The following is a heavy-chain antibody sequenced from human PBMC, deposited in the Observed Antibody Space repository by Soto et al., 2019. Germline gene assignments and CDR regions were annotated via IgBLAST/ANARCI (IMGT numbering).Heavy chain of an antibody. CDR3: AKEVGLPPGGSGAAATGVYWGESFDY. CDR1: GFTFSSYA. D-gene: IGHD6-25*01. J-gene: IGHJ4*02. V-gene: IGHV3-23*01. Sequence: EVQLLESGGGLVQPGGSLRLSCAASGFTFSSYAMSWVRQAPGKGLEWVSAISGSGGSTYYADSVKGRFTISRDNSENTLYLQMNSLRGGGTGVYYCAKEVGLPPGGSGAAATGVYWGESFDYWGQGTLVTVSS. CDR2: ISGSGGST.